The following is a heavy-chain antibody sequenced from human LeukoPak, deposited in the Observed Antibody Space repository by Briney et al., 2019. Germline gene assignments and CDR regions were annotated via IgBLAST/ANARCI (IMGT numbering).Heavy chain of an antibody. J-gene: IGHJ4*02. CDR1: GYTFTSYA. CDR3: ARAATAGIFDY. Sequence: ASVKVSCKASGYTFTSYAMHWVRQAPGQRLEWMGWINAGNGNTKYSQKFQSRVTITRDTSASTAYMELSSLRSEDTAVYYCARAATAGIFDYWGQGTLVTVSS. D-gene: IGHD6-19*01. CDR2: INAGNGNT. V-gene: IGHV1-3*01.